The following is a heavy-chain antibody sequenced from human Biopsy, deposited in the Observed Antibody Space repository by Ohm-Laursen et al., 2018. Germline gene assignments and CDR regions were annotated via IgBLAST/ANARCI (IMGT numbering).Heavy chain of an antibody. Sequence: SGTLSLTCTVSGGSISSSTTYYWAWLRQPPGKGLEGIGSIYNTETTFYNPSLKSRVTISVDTSTNQFSLKGSSVTAADTALYFCARHPTGFWFDPWGHGTLVTVSS. V-gene: IGHV4-39*01. CDR2: IYNTETT. J-gene: IGHJ5*02. CDR3: ARHPTGFWFDP. CDR1: GGSISSSTTYY.